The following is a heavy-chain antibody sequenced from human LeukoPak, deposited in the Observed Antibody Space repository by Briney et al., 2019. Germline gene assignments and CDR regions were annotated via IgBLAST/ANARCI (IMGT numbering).Heavy chain of an antibody. D-gene: IGHD2-15*01. CDR1: GFTFSSYW. CDR3: AKDFSRVVGYPDY. Sequence: GGSLRLSCAASGFTFSSYWMSWVRQAPGKGLEWVANIKQDGSEKYYVDSVKGRFTISRDNSKNTLYLQMNSLRAEDTAVYYCAKDFSRVVGYPDYWGQGTLVTVSS. V-gene: IGHV3-7*03. J-gene: IGHJ4*02. CDR2: IKQDGSEK.